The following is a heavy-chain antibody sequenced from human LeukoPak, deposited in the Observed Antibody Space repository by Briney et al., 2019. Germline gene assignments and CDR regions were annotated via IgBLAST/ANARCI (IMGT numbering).Heavy chain of an antibody. CDR3: TWSGLKIES. CDR2: IRKKTNSYTT. V-gene: IGHV3-72*01. Sequence: PGGSLRLSCVASGFTFSDHYMDWVRQAPGKGLEWVGRIRKKTNSYTTEYAASVKGRFTISRDDSKNTVFLQMNSLKTEDTALYYCTWSGLKIESWGQGTPVTVSS. CDR1: GFTFSDHY. J-gene: IGHJ4*02. D-gene: IGHD3-3*01.